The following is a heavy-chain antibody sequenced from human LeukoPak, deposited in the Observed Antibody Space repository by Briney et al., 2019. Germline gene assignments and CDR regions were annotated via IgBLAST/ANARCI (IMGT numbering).Heavy chain of an antibody. CDR1: GYTFTSYG. J-gene: IGHJ6*02. Sequence: GASVKVSCKASGYTFTSYGISWVRQAPGQGLEWMGWISAYNGNTNYAQKLQGRVTMTTDTSTSTAYMELRSLRSDDTAVYYCARDFCSGGSCYYLFSQRYGMDVWGQGTTVTVSS. V-gene: IGHV1-18*01. CDR2: ISAYNGNT. CDR3: ARDFCSGGSCYYLFSQRYGMDV. D-gene: IGHD2-15*01.